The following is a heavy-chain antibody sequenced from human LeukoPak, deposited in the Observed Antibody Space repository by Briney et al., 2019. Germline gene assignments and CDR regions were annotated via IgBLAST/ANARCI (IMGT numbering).Heavy chain of an antibody. V-gene: IGHV1-58*02. Sequence: GASLKVSCKASGFTFTNSAIQWVRQARGQRLEWLGWIVVGSGNANYAQKFQDRVIITRDMSTSTAYMEVSSPRSEDTAVYYCAADDLTRAYWGQGTLVTVSS. J-gene: IGHJ4*02. CDR1: GFTFTNSA. CDR2: IVVGSGNA. CDR3: AADDLTRAY.